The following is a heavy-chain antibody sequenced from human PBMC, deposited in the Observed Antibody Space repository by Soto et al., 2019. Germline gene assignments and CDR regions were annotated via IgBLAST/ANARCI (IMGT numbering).Heavy chain of an antibody. V-gene: IGHV4-30-4*01. CDR3: ARGSLYSHGDYYYGMDV. Sequence: SETLSLTCTVSGGSISSGDYYWSWIRQPPGKGLEWIGYIYYSGSTYYNPSLKSRVTISVDTSKNQFSLKLSSVTAADTAVYYCARGSLYSHGDYYYGMDVWGQGTTVTVSS. J-gene: IGHJ6*02. CDR2: IYYSGST. CDR1: GGSISSGDYY. D-gene: IGHD5-18*01.